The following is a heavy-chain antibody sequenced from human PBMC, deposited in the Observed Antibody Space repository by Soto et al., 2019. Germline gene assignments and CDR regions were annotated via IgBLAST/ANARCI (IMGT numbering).Heavy chain of an antibody. J-gene: IGHJ4*02. CDR3: ARDFYCSSTSCDNSSGDFDY. V-gene: IGHV3-33*01. D-gene: IGHD2-2*02. CDR2: IWYDGSNK. CDR1: GFTFSSYG. Sequence: QVQLVESGGGVVQPGRSLRLSCAASGFTFSSYGMHWVRQAPGKGLEWVAVIWYDGSNKYYADSVKGRFTISRDNSKNTLYLQMNSLRAEDTAVYYCARDFYCSSTSCDNSSGDFDYWGQGTLVTVSS.